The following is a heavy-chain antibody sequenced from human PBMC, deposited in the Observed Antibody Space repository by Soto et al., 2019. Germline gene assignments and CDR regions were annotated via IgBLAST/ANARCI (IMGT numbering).Heavy chain of an antibody. CDR2: IYHDGRT. CDR1: GVSISSGDYS. CDR3: ASDYGSGSYRFDD. J-gene: IGHJ4*02. V-gene: IGHV4-30-2*01. Sequence: QLQLQESVSGLVTPSQTLSLTCAGSGVSISSGDYSWIWIMQPPGKGLEWIGYIYHDGRTLYNPSLKSRVTISLDRSQNQFSLKLSSVTASDTAVYYCASDYGSGSYRFDDWGQGTLVTVSS. D-gene: IGHD3-10*01.